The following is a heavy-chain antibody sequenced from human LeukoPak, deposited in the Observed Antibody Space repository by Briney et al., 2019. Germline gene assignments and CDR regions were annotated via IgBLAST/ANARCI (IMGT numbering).Heavy chain of an antibody. CDR1: GFTFSSYA. CDR2: ISGSGGST. CDR3: ARRAGYCSGGRCYFDY. V-gene: IGHV3-23*01. J-gene: IGHJ4*02. D-gene: IGHD2-15*01. Sequence: GGSLRLSCAASGFTFSSYAMSWVRQAPGKGLEWVSAISGSGGSTYYADSVKGRFTISRDNSKNTLYLQMNSLTAEDTAVYYCARRAGYCSGGRCYFDYWGQGTLVTVSS.